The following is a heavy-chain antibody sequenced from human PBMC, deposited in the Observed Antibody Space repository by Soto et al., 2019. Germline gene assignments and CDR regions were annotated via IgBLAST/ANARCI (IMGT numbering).Heavy chain of an antibody. D-gene: IGHD6-13*01. V-gene: IGHV3-23*01. CDR3: AKLLYSSSWYNYFDY. J-gene: IGHJ4*02. Sequence: HPGGSLRLSCAASGFTFSSYAMSWVRQAPGKGLEWVSAISGSGGSTYYADSVKGRFTISRDNSKNTLYLQMNSLRAEDTAVYYCAKLLYSSSWYNYFDYWGQGTLVTVSS. CDR2: ISGSGGST. CDR1: GFTFSSYA.